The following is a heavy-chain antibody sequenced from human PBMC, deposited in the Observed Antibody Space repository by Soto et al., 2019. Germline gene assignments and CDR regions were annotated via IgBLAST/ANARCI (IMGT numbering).Heavy chain of an antibody. J-gene: IGHJ6*02. D-gene: IGHD6-13*01. CDR1: GFTFSSYS. CDR2: ISSSSSTI. Sequence: EVQLVESGGGLVQPGGSLRLSCAASGFTFSSYSMNWVRQAPGKGLEWVSYISSSSSTIYYADSVKGRFTISRDNAKNSLYLQMNSLRDEDTAVYYCARDGGSWDVYGDYYYYGMDVWGQGTTVTVSS. CDR3: ARDGGSWDVYGDYYYYGMDV. V-gene: IGHV3-48*02.